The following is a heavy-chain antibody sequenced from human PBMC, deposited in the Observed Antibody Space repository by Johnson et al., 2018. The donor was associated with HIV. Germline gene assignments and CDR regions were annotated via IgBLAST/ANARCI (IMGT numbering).Heavy chain of an antibody. CDR3: ARDTYYYDSSGYLDAVDI. D-gene: IGHD3-22*01. CDR2: IHWNAGNT. Sequence: VQLVESGGGLVQPGRSLRLSCAASGFTVSRNYMSWVRQAPGKGLEWVSGIHWNAGNTGYVDSVKGRFTISRDNAKNSLYLQMNSLRAEDTAVNYCARDTYYYDSSGYLDAVDIWGQGTMVTVSS. V-gene: IGHV3-20*04. CDR1: GFTVSRNY. J-gene: IGHJ3*02.